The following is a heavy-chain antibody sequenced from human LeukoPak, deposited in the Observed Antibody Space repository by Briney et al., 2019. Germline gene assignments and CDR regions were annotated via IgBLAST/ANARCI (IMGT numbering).Heavy chain of an antibody. CDR3: ARWMAGYSSGWYAYS. CDR1: GYSFPNYW. CDR2: IYPGDSDT. J-gene: IGHJ5*02. Sequence: GESLKISCKGSGYSFPNYWIVWVRQMPGKGLEWMGVIYPGDSDTRYSPSFQGQVTISADKSISTAYLQWSSLKASDTAMYYCARWMAGYSSGWYAYSWGQGTLVTVSS. D-gene: IGHD6-19*01. V-gene: IGHV5-51*01.